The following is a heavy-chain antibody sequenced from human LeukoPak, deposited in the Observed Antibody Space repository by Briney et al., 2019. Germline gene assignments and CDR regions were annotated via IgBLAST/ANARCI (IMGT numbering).Heavy chain of an antibody. CDR2: MNPNSGNT. V-gene: IGHV1-8*03. J-gene: IGHJ4*02. CDR1: GYTLTSYD. D-gene: IGHD3-10*01. Sequence: ASVKVSCKASGYTLTSYDINWVRQATGQGLEWMGWMNPNSGNTGYAQKFQGRVTITRDTSISTAYMELSSLRSEDTAVYYCARGLMVRGSPFDYWGQGTLVTVSS. CDR3: ARGLMVRGSPFDY.